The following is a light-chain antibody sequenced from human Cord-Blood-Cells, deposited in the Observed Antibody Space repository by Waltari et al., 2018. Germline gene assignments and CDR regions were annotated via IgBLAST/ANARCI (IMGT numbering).Light chain of an antibody. CDR1: QSVSSY. Sequence: VFTPSPATLSSSHGERSTLSCRASQSVSSYLAWYQQKPGQVPRLLIYDASNRATGIPARFSGSGSGTDFTLTISSLEPEDFAVYYCQQRSNWLTFGGGTKVEIK. J-gene: IGKJ4*01. CDR2: DAS. V-gene: IGKV3-11*01. CDR3: QQRSNWLT.